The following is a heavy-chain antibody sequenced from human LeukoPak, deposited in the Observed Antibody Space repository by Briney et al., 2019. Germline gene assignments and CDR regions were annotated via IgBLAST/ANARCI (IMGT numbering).Heavy chain of an antibody. Sequence: ASVKVSCKASGGTFRNYGISWVRQAPGQGLEWMGWINTNTGNPTYAQGFTGRFVFSLDTSVSTAYLQISSLKAEDTAVYYCVRLEYDFLTGADWGQGTLVTVSS. CDR3: VRLEYDFLTGAD. CDR1: GGTFRNYG. J-gene: IGHJ4*02. CDR2: INTNTGNP. D-gene: IGHD3-9*01. V-gene: IGHV7-4-1*02.